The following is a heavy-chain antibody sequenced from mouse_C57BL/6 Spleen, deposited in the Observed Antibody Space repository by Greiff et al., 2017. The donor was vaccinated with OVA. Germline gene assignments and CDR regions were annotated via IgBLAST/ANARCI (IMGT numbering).Heavy chain of an antibody. CDR2: IYPGDGDT. CDR3: ASAYYSNQGWFAY. CDR1: GYAFSSSW. V-gene: IGHV1-82*01. D-gene: IGHD2-5*01. J-gene: IGHJ3*01. Sequence: QVQLQQSGPELVKPGASVKISCKASGYAFSSSWMNWVKQRPGKGLEWIGRIYPGDGDTNYNGKFKGKATLTADKSSSTAYMQLSSLTSEDSAVYFCASAYYSNQGWFAYWGQGTLVTVSA.